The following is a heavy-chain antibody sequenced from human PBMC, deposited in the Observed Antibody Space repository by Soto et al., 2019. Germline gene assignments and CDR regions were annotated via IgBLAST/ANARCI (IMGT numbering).Heavy chain of an antibody. D-gene: IGHD3-10*01. V-gene: IGHV5-51*01. Sequence: SCKGSGYSFTSYWIGWVRQMPGKGLEWMGIIYPGDSDTRYSPSFQGQVTISADKSISTAYLQWSSLKASDTAMYYCAGGGVRGVITRTRDYYGMDVWGQGTTVTVSS. CDR1: GYSFTSYW. CDR2: IYPGDSDT. CDR3: AGGGVRGVITRTRDYYGMDV. J-gene: IGHJ6*02.